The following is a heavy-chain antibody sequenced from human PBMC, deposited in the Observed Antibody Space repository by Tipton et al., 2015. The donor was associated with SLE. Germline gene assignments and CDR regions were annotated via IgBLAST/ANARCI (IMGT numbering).Heavy chain of an antibody. CDR3: ARDRDWNDVSMAFDI. J-gene: IGHJ3*02. CDR1: GGSISSSSYY. Sequence: TLSLTCTVSGGSISSSSYYWGWIRQPPGKGLEWIGSIYHSGSTYYNPSLKSRVTISVDTSKNQFSLKLSSVTAADTAVYYCARDRDWNDVSMAFDIWGQGTMVTVSS. CDR2: IYHSGST. D-gene: IGHD1-1*01. V-gene: IGHV4-39*07.